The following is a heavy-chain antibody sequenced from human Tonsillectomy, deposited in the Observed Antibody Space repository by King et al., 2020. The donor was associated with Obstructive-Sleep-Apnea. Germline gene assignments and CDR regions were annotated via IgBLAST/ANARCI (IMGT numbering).Heavy chain of an antibody. CDR3: AGDWEEIQGGGSCYGERVFDY. CDR2: ISYDGSNK. CDR1: GFTFSSYA. D-gene: IGHD2-15*01. Sequence: VQLVESGGGVVQPGRSLRLSCAASGFTFSSYAMHWVRQAPGKGLEWVAVISYDGSNKYYADSVKGRFNISRDNSKNTLYLQMNSLGAEDTAVYYCAGDWEEIQGGGSCYGERVFDYWGQGTLVTVSS. V-gene: IGHV3-30*04. J-gene: IGHJ4*02.